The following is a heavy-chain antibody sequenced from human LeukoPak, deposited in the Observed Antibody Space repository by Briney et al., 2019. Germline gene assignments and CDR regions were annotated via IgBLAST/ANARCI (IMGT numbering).Heavy chain of an antibody. CDR1: GGSISSSSYY. V-gene: IGHV4-39*01. CDR2: IYYSGST. CDR3: ARRTFDYYFDY. Sequence: ASETLSLTCTVSGGSISSSSYYWGWIRQPPGKGLEWIGSIYYSGSTYYNPSLKSRVTISVDTSKNQFSLKLSSVTAADTAVYYCARRTFDYYFDYWGQGTLVTVSS. D-gene: IGHD1-1*01. J-gene: IGHJ4*02.